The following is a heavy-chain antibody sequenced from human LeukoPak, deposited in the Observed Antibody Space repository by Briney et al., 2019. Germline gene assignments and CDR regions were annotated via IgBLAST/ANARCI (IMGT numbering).Heavy chain of an antibody. J-gene: IGHJ4*02. CDR2: IYYSGST. Sequence: PSETLSLTCTVSGGSISSYYWSWIRQPPGKGLEWIGYIYYSGSTNYNPSLKSRVTISVDTSKNQFSLKLSSVTAADTALYYCARGGNVFDYWGQGTLVTVSS. V-gene: IGHV4-59*01. CDR3: ARGGNVFDY. CDR1: GGSISSYY.